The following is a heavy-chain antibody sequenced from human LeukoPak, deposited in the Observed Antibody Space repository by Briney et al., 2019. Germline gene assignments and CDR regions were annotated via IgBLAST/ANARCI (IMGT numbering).Heavy chain of an antibody. J-gene: IGHJ4*02. CDR3: AKGKGLSRVATIYYFDY. CDR2: IKQDGSEK. D-gene: IGHD5-12*01. CDR1: GFTFSSYW. V-gene: IGHV3-7*03. Sequence: GGSLRLSCAASGFTFSSYWMSWVRQAPGKGLEWVANIKQDGSEKYYVDSVKGRFTISRDNAKNSLYLQMNSLRAEDTALYYCAKGKGLSRVATIYYFDYWGQGTLVTVSS.